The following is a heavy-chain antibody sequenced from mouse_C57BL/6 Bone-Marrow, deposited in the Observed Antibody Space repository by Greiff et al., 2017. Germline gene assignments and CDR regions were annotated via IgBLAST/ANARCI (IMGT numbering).Heavy chain of an antibody. V-gene: IGHV14-4*01. CDR2: VDPENGDT. J-gene: IGHJ3*01. CDR3: TTGYPWFAY. D-gene: IGHD2-2*01. Sequence: EVQLPQSGAELLRPGASVKLSCTASGFYIKDGYMHWVKQRPEQGLGWVGWVDPENGDTGYASKFQGKATITADTSSNTAYLQLSSLTSEDTAVYYCTTGYPWFAYWGQGTLVTVSA. CDR1: GFYIKDGY.